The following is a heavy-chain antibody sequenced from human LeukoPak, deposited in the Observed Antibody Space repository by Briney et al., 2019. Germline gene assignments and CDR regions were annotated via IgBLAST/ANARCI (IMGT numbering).Heavy chain of an antibody. CDR1: GYTFTGYY. V-gene: IGHV1-2*02. J-gene: IGHJ4*02. Sequence: GASVKVSCKASGYTFTGYYMHWVRQAPGQGLEWMGWINPNSGGTNYAQKFQGRVTMTRDTSISTAYMELSRLRSDDTAVYYCAKEHSPFYYGSGSPNPYFDYWGQGTLVTVSS. CDR2: INPNSGGT. D-gene: IGHD3-10*01. CDR3: AKEHSPFYYGSGSPNPYFDY.